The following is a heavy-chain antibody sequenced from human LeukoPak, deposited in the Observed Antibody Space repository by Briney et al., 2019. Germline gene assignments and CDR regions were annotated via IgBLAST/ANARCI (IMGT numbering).Heavy chain of an antibody. CDR3: ARVSPGGPYLKWRGAFDI. CDR1: GGSISSGSYY. CDR2: IYTSGST. Sequence: SETLSLTCTVSGGSISSGSYYWSWIRQPAGKGLEWIGRIYTSGSTTYNSSLKSRVTISLDTSKNHFSLRLSSVTAADTAVYYCARVSPGGPYLKWRGAFDIWGQGTMVTVSS. V-gene: IGHV4-61*02. D-gene: IGHD2-15*01. J-gene: IGHJ3*02.